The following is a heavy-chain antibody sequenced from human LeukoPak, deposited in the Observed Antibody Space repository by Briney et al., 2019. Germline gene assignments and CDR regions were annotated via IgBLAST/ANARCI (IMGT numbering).Heavy chain of an antibody. CDR1: GDTVSSNSAA. CDR2: TLYRSKWYN. Sequence: SQTLSLTCALSGDTVSSNSAAWNWIRQSPSRGLEWQARTLYRSKWYNEYSLSVKSRITINPDTSKNQFSLQLNSLTPEDTAGYYCARGSAAERDYYYYRVVGGKGTTVSVSS. D-gene: IGHD6-13*01. CDR3: ARGSAAERDYYYYRVV. J-gene: IGHJ6*03. V-gene: IGHV6-1*01.